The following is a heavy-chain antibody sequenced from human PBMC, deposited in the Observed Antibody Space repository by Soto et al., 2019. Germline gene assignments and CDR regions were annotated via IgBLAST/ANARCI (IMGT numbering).Heavy chain of an antibody. CDR3: ARGRGGYCSGGSCYAYYYYYGMYV. D-gene: IGHD2-15*01. CDR2: ITHSGST. Sequence: PSETLSLTCAVYGGSCSGYYWSWIRQPPGKGLEWIGEITHSGSTNYNPSLKSRVTISVDTSKNQFSLKLSSVTAADTAVYYCARGRGGYCSGGSCYAYYYYYGMYVWGQGTTVTVSS. J-gene: IGHJ6*02. V-gene: IGHV4-34*01. CDR1: GGSCSGYY.